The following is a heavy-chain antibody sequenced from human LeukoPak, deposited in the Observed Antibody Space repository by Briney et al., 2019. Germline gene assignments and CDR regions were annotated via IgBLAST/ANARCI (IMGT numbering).Heavy chain of an antibody. CDR2: ISYDGSNK. CDR3: AREGREWLSVGIDY. V-gene: IGHV3-30-3*01. CDR1: GFTFSSYA. J-gene: IGHJ4*02. D-gene: IGHD6-19*01. Sequence: AGGSLRLSCAASGFTFSSYAMHWVRQAPGKGLEWVAVISYDGSNKYYADSVKGRFTISRDNSKNTLYLQMNSLRAEDTAVYYGAREGREWLSVGIDYWGRGTLVTVSS.